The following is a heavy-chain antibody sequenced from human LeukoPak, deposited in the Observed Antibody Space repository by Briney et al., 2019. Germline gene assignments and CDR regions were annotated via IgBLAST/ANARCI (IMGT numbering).Heavy chain of an antibody. CDR1: RLTFCNYW. D-gene: IGHD2-15*01. V-gene: IGHV3-74*01. J-gene: IGHJ4*02. Sequence: PGGSLRLSCVASRLTFCNYWMHWVRQVPGKGLVWFSRNNSDGSYTSYLDSVKGRFTISRDNAKNTLHLQMNSLRAEDTAMYYCASQIVVVVAATGTTRSNDYWGQGTLVTVSS. CDR3: ASQIVVVVAATGTTRSNDY. CDR2: NNSDGSYT.